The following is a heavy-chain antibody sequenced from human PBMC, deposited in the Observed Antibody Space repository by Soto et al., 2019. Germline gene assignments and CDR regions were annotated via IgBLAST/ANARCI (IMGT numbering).Heavy chain of an antibody. Sequence: QLQLQESGSGLVKPSQTLSLTCAVSGGSISSGGYSWSWIRQPPGKGLEWIGSIYHSGSTCYNPALKSRVTRSVDRSKNQYSLKLSSVTAADTTVYYCAAGGGLPRYYWGQGTLVTVSS. CDR3: AAGGGLPRYY. V-gene: IGHV4-30-2*01. D-gene: IGHD5-12*01. CDR1: GGSISSGGYS. CDR2: IYHSGST. J-gene: IGHJ4*02.